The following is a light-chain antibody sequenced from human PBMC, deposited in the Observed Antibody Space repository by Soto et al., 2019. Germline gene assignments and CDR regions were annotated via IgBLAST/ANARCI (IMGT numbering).Light chain of an antibody. Sequence: EIVMTQSPVTLSESPGESATLSCRASQSVSINLAWYQHQPGHAPRLLIYRASTWTTSIPARLSGSGSGTEINITISSLEFKDFAIYYCQKSNKWPLTFGGGTQVEIK. CDR1: QSVSIN. CDR3: QKSNKWPLT. CDR2: RAS. J-gene: IGKJ4*01. V-gene: IGKV3-15*01.